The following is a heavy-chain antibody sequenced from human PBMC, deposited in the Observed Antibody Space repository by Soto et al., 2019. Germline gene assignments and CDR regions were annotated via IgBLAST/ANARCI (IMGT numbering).Heavy chain of an antibody. Sequence: GASVKVSCKASGGTSSSYAISWVRQAPGQGLEWMGGIIPIFGTANYAQKFQGRVTITADESTSTAYMELSSLRSEDTAVYYCAIDFIVAMTIHLPVPYHYYGMDVWGQGTTVTVSS. J-gene: IGHJ6*02. D-gene: IGHD5-12*01. CDR3: AIDFIVAMTIHLPVPYHYYGMDV. CDR1: GGTSSSYA. V-gene: IGHV1-69*13. CDR2: IIPIFGTA.